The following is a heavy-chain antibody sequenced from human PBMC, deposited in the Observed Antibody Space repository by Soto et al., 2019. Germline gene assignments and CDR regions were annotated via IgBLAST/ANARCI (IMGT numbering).Heavy chain of an antibody. CDR1: GGTFSSYA. D-gene: IGHD2-2*01. CDR3: ATSRRDGDSDIDY. J-gene: IGHJ4*02. CDR2: IIPIFGTA. Sequence: QVQLVQSGAEVKKPGSSVKVSCKASGGTFSSYAISWVRQAPGQGLEWMGGIIPIFGTANYAQKFQGRVTSTADEATSTAYMELSSLRSQDTAVYYCATSRRDGDSDIDYWGQGTLVTVSS. V-gene: IGHV1-69*12.